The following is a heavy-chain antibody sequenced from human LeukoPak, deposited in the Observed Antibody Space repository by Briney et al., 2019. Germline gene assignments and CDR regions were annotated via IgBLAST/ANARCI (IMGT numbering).Heavy chain of an antibody. J-gene: IGHJ4*02. CDR2: IYTSGST. CDR1: GGSISSGSYY. D-gene: IGHD1-26*01. V-gene: IGHV4-61*02. CDR3: AREISGSYLYYFDY. Sequence: SETLSLTCTVSGGSISSGSYYWSWIRQPAGKGLEWIGRIYTSGSTNYNPSLKSRVTISVDTSKNQFSLKLSSVTAADTAVYYCAREISGSYLYYFDYWGQGTLVTVSS.